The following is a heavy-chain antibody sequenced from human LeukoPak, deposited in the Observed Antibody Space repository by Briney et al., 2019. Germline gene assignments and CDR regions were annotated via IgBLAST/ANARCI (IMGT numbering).Heavy chain of an antibody. D-gene: IGHD3-3*01. CDR2: VSSSGSYI. Sequence: GGSLRLSCTASEFIFSNAWMSWVRQAPGKGLEWVSSVSSSGSYIYYADSVKGRFTISRDNAKNSVYLQMNSLRAEDTAVYYCARDGDFYDFWSGDYYYYYMDVWGKGTTVTVSS. V-gene: IGHV3-21*01. J-gene: IGHJ6*03. CDR3: ARDGDFYDFWSGDYYYYYMDV. CDR1: EFIFSNAW.